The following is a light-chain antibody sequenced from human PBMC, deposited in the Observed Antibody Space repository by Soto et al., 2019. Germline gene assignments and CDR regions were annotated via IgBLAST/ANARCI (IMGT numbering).Light chain of an antibody. CDR1: SRDVVSYIL. CDR2: EVS. V-gene: IGLV2-23*02. CDR3: CSYAGSRTHV. Sequence: QSVLTQPASVSGSPGKWITISCPGTSRDVVSYILVSWYQQHPGKAPKLMIYEVSKRPSGVSNRFSGSKSGNTASLTISGLQAEDEADYYCCSYAGSRTHVLGTGTKGTVL. J-gene: IGLJ1*01.